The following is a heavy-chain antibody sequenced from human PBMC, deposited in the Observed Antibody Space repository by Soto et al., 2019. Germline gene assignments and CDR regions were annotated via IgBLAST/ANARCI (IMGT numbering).Heavy chain of an antibody. CDR1: GFTFSSYA. V-gene: IGHV3-23*01. Sequence: PVGSLRLSCAASGFTFSSYAMSWVRQAPGKGLEWVSAISGSGGSTYYADSVKGRFTISRDNSKNTLYLQMNSLRAEDTAVYYCAKDQGRIDWSNRPPYWGQGTLVNVSS. CDR3: AKDQGRIDWSNRPPY. D-gene: IGHD3-9*01. CDR2: ISGSGGST. J-gene: IGHJ4*02.